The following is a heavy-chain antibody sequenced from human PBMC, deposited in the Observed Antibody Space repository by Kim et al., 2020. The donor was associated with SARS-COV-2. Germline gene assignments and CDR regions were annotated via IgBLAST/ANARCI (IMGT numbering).Heavy chain of an antibody. D-gene: IGHD1-26*01. CDR3: ARPPEYGSDGYFDY. CDR2: IYSGGST. CDR1: GFTVSSNY. V-gene: IGHV3-66*02. J-gene: IGHJ4*02. Sequence: GGSLRLSCAASGFTVSSNYMSWVRQAPGKGLEWVSIIYSGGSTYYADSVKGRFTISRDNSKNTLYLQLNSLRAEDTAVYYCARPPEYGSDGYFDYWGQGTLVTVSS.